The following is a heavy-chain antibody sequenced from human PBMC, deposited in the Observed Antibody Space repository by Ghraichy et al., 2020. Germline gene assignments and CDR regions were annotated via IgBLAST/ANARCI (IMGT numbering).Heavy chain of an antibody. CDR3: ARHEVDTAMELDY. V-gene: IGHV5-51*01. J-gene: IGHJ4*02. CDR2: IYPGDSDT. Sequence: GESLNIFCKGSGYSFTSYWIGWVRQMPGKGLEWMGIIYPGDSDTRYSPSFQGQVTISADKSISTAYLQWSSLKASDTAMYYCARHEVDTAMELDYWGQGTLVTVSS. D-gene: IGHD5-18*01. CDR1: GYSFTSYW.